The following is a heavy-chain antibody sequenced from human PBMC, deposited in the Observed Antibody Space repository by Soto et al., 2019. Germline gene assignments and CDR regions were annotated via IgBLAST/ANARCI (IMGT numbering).Heavy chain of an antibody. CDR1: GFSFSSYD. CDR2: IGADGDT. Sequence: EVQLVESGGGLVQTGGSLRLSCEGSGFSFSSYDMHWVRQAAGKRLEWVAAIGADGDTYYSDSVKGRLTISRENTKNSLYLQMNSLRTGETGVYHCAKATLYYYYGIDVWGQGTMVTVSS. CDR3: AKATLYYYYGIDV. V-gene: IGHV3-13*01. J-gene: IGHJ6*02.